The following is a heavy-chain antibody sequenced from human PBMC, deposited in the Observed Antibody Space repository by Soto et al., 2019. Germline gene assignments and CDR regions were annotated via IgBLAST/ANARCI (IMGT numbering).Heavy chain of an antibody. V-gene: IGHV3-74*01. D-gene: IGHD3-22*01. J-gene: IGHJ4*02. CDR1: GFTFSSYW. CDR3: AREDYDSSGYPVIDY. Sequence: GGSLRLSCAASGFTFSSYWMHWVRQAPGKGLVWVSRINSDGSSTRYADSVKGRFTISRDNAKNTLYLQMNSLRAEDTAVYYCAREDYDSSGYPVIDYWGQGTLVTVSS. CDR2: INSDGSST.